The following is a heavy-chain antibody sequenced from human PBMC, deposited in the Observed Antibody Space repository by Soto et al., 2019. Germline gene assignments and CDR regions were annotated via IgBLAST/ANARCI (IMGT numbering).Heavy chain of an antibody. CDR2: LSDSGGT. CDR1: GGSISSYH. J-gene: IGHJ2*01. D-gene: IGHD6-13*01. V-gene: IGHV4-59*01. CDR3: WRELIVSSRNWYFDL. Sequence: QVQLQESGPGLVKPSETLSLTCTVSGGSISSYHWSWIRQPPGKGLEWIGYLSDSGGTYHNPSLKSRFTMSVDTSKTQFSLKLSSVTAADAAVYCCWRELIVSSRNWYFDLWGRGTLVTFSS.